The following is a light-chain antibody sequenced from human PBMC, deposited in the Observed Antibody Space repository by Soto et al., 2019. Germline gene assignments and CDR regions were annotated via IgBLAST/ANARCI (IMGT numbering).Light chain of an antibody. V-gene: IGKV1-5*03. CDR1: QSVNSW. CDR3: QQSYSPPPIT. Sequence: DIQMTQSPSTLSGSVGDRVTITCRASQSVNSWVAWYQQKPGRAPKVLIHKASSLESGVPSRFSGSGSATDFTLTISGLQPEDFATYYCQQSYSPPPITFGQGTRLEIK. J-gene: IGKJ5*01. CDR2: KAS.